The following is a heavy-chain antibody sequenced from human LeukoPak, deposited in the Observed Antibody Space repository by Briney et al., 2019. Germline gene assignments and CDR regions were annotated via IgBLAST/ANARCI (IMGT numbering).Heavy chain of an antibody. CDR3: ARSRALRYFDP. J-gene: IGHJ5*02. Sequence: GGSLRLSCAASGFTFSDYYMSWVRQAPGKGLEWLAYISNIGYSMYYADSVKDRSTISRDNDQRSVDLQLNSLTADDTAVYYCARSRALRYFDPWGQGSLVTVSS. CDR2: ISNIGYSM. V-gene: IGHV3-11*01. CDR1: GFTFSDYY. D-gene: IGHD3-9*01.